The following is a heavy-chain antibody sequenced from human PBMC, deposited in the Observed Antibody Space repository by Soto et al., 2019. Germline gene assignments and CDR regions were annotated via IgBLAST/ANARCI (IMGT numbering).Heavy chain of an antibody. CDR3: ARGYCSSTSCYPDFTDGRAP. Sequence: ETLSLTCAVYGGSFSGYYWSWIRQPPGKGLEWIGEINHSGSTNYNPSLKSRVTISVDTSKNQFSLKLSSVTAADTAVYYCARGYCSSTSCYPDFTDGRAPWAQGTLVTVSS. CDR1: GGSFSGYY. J-gene: IGHJ5*02. V-gene: IGHV4-34*01. D-gene: IGHD2-2*01. CDR2: INHSGST.